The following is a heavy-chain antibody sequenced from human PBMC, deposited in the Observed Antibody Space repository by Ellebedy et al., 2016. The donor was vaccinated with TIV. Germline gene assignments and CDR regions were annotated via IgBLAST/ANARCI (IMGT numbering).Heavy chain of an antibody. CDR2: ISYDGSNK. CDR3: ARDREQQLENTGYFDY. CDR1: GFTFSSYA. J-gene: IGHJ4*02. Sequence: GESLKISCAASGFTFSSYAMHWVRQAPGKGLEWVAVISYDGSNKYYADSVKGRFTISRDNSKNTLYLQMNSLRAEDTAVYYCARDREQQLENTGYFDYWGQGTLVTVSS. D-gene: IGHD6-13*01. V-gene: IGHV3-30-3*01.